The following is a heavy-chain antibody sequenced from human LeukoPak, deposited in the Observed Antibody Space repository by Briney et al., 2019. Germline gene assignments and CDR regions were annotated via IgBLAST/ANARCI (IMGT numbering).Heavy chain of an antibody. V-gene: IGHV4-34*01. CDR2: INHSGST. CDR1: GGSSSGYY. D-gene: IGHD3-3*01. CDR3: ARGFSH. Sequence: TSETLSLTCAVYGGSSSGYYWSWIRQPPGKGLEWIGEINHSGSTNYNPSLKSRVTISVDTSKNQFSLKLSSVTAADTAVYYCARGFSHWGQGTLVTVSS. J-gene: IGHJ4*02.